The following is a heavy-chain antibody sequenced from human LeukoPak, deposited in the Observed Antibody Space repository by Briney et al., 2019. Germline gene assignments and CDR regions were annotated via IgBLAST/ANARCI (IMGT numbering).Heavy chain of an antibody. D-gene: IGHD3-3*01. Sequence: SETLSLTCAVYGGSFSGYYRSWIRQPPGKGLEWIGEINHSGSTNYNPSLKSRVTISVDTSKNQFSLKLSSVTAADTAVYYCARGLFLRYYDFWSGYDSTRRYYYDYWGQGTLVTVSS. CDR1: GGSFSGYY. V-gene: IGHV4-34*01. J-gene: IGHJ4*02. CDR3: ARGLFLRYYDFWSGYDSTRRYYYDY. CDR2: INHSGST.